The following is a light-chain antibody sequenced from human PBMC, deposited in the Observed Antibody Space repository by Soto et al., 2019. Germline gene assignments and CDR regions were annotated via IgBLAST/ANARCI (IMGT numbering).Light chain of an antibody. V-gene: IGLV2-11*01. CDR3: SSYAGSYTWI. J-gene: IGLJ1*01. Sequence: QSVLTQPRSVSGSPGQTVTVSCTGTSRDVAVYSYVSWFQQNPGKAPQLLIYDVTKRPSRVPDRFPGSKSGNTAALTISGLQAEDEAEYFCSSYAGSYTWIFGSGTKVTVL. CDR2: DVT. CDR1: SRDVAVYSY.